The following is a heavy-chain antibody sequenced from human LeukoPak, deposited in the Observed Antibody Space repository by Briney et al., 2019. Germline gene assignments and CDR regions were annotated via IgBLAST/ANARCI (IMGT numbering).Heavy chain of an antibody. Sequence: GGSLRLSCAASGFTFSSYAMHWVRQAPGKGLEWVAVISYDGSNKYYADSVKGRFTISRDNSKSTLYLQMNSLRAEDTAVYYCARDFGYSPGAFDIWGQGTMVTVSS. D-gene: IGHD2-21*01. V-gene: IGHV3-30*04. CDR1: GFTFSSYA. CDR2: ISYDGSNK. J-gene: IGHJ3*02. CDR3: ARDFGYSPGAFDI.